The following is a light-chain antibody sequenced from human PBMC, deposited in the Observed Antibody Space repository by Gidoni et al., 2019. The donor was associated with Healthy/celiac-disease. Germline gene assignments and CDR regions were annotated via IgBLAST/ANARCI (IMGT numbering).Light chain of an antibody. CDR3: QQYNSYPYT. CDR2: KAS. CDR1: QSISSW. Sequence: EIPMTQSPSTLSASVGDRVTITCRASQSISSWLAWYQQKPGKAPKLLIYKASSLESGVPSRFSGSGSGTEFTLTISSLQPDDFATYYCQQYNSYPYTFGQGTKLEIK. J-gene: IGKJ2*01. V-gene: IGKV1-5*03.